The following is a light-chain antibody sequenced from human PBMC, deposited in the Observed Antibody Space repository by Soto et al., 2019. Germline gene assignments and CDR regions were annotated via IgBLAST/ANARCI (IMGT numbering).Light chain of an antibody. J-gene: IGKJ5*01. CDR1: QSVSNNY. V-gene: IGKV3-20*01. CDR2: GAS. CDR3: QQYGSSAPIT. Sequence: IELTQSSGTLSLSPGERAALSCRASQSVSNNYLAWYQQKPGQAPRLLIYGASIRATGIPDRVSGSGSETDFTLTISRLEPEDFALYYCQQYGSSAPITFGQGTRLENK.